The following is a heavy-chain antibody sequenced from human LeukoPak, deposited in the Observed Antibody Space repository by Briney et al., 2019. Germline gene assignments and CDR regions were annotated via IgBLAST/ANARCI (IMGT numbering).Heavy chain of an antibody. Sequence: SVKVSCKASGGTFSSYAISWVRQAPGQGLEWMGRIIPILGIANYAQKFQGRVTITADKSTSTAYMELSSLRSEDTAVYYCARSKNSGWSPNDYYYYGMDVWGQGTTVTVSS. CDR3: ARSKNSGWSPNDYYYYGMDV. CDR2: IIPILGIA. D-gene: IGHD6-19*01. CDR1: GGTFSSYA. J-gene: IGHJ6*02. V-gene: IGHV1-69*04.